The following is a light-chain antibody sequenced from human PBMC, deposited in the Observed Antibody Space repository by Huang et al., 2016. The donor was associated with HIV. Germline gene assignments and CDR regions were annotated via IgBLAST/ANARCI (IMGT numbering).Light chain of an antibody. CDR2: AAF. CDR3: QQLHYYPIT. Sequence: QLTQFPPSLSASGDRVTITCRTSPDTRTYLAWYQHKPGKASKLLISAAFNLQSGISSRFCGYSAGTYFTLFISRLQPEDAATYYCQQLHYYPITFGRGTRLDIK. J-gene: IGKJ5*01. V-gene: IGKV1-9*01. CDR1: PDTRTY.